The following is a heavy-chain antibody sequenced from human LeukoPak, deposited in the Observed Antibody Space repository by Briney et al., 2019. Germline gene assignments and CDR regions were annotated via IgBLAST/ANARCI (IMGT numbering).Heavy chain of an antibody. D-gene: IGHD2-21*02. V-gene: IGHV3-53*01. J-gene: IGHJ4*02. CDR3: ARGVVRVTDFDY. CDR2: IYSGGST. Sequence: PGGSLRLSCAASGFTVITNYMNWVRQAPGKGLEWVSDIYSGGSTFYADSVEGRFTISRDNSKNTVFLQMNSLRAEDTAVYYCARGVVRVTDFDYWGQGTLVTVSS. CDR1: GFTVITNY.